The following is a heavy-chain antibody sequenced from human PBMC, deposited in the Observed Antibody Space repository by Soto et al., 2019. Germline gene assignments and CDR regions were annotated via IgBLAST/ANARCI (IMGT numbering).Heavy chain of an antibody. D-gene: IGHD3-22*01. CDR3: STRAYDTNGYYRFDP. Sequence: LXLXCAVCGGSFSGXCWTWISQSPGKGLEWIVDINHSGRVNYSPSLKSRVTISLDTSKNQFSLTLSAVTAADTAMYYCSTRAYDTNGYYRFDPWGQGTLVTVSS. V-gene: IGHV4-34*01. J-gene: IGHJ5*01. CDR2: INHSGRV. CDR1: GGSFSGXC.